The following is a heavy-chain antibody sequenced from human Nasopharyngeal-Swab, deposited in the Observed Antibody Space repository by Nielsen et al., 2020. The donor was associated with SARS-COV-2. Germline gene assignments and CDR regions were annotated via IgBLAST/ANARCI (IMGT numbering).Heavy chain of an antibody. D-gene: IGHD6-6*01. CDR1: GYTFTSYY. CDR3: ARDLWQLVRPSNWFDP. V-gene: IGHV1-46*01. J-gene: IGHJ5*02. Sequence: ASVKVSCKASGYTFTSYYMHWVRQAPGQGLEWMGIINPSGGSTSYAQKFQGRVTITRDTSASTAYMELSSLRSEDTAVYYCARDLWQLVRPSNWFDPWGQGTLVTVSS. CDR2: INPSGGST.